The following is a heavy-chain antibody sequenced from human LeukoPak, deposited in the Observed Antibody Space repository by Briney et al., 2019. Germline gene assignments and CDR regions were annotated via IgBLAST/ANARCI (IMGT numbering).Heavy chain of an antibody. D-gene: IGHD6-19*01. V-gene: IGHV4-39*07. Sequence: SETLSLTCTVSGGSISSSSYYWGWIRQPPGKGLEWIGSIYYSGNTYYNPSLKSRVTISVDTSKNQFSLKLSSVTAADTAVYYCARGGSGWNYYYYYMDVWGKGTTVTISS. CDR3: ARGGSGWNYYYYYMDV. J-gene: IGHJ6*03. CDR1: GGSISSSSYY. CDR2: IYYSGNT.